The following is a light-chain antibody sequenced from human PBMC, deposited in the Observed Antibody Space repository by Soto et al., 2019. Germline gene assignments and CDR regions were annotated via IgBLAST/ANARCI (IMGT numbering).Light chain of an antibody. CDR3: AAWDDSLSGLYV. CDR2: RNN. Sequence: QSVLTQPPSASATPGQRVTISCSGSDSNVGINFVYWYQQLPGTAPKLLIYRNNQRPSGVPDRFSGSKSGTSASLAISGLRSEDEADYYCAAWDDSLSGLYVFGTGTKVTVL. V-gene: IGLV1-47*01. CDR1: DSNVGINF. J-gene: IGLJ1*01.